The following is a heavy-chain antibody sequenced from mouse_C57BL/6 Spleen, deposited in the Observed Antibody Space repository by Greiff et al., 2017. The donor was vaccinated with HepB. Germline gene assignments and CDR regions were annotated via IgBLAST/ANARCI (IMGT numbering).Heavy chain of an antibody. CDR2: ISYDGSN. CDR3: ARWLPFDY. V-gene: IGHV3-6*01. Sequence: EVKLVESGPGLVKPSQSLSLTCSVTGYSITSGYYWNWIRQFPGNKLEWMGYISYDGSNNYNPSLKNRISITRDTSKNQFFLKLNSVTTEDTATYYCARWLPFDYWGQGTTLTVSS. J-gene: IGHJ2*01. D-gene: IGHD2-2*01. CDR1: GYSITSGYY.